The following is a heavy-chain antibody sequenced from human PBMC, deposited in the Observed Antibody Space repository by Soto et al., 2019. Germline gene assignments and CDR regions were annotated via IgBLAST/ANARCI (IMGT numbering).Heavy chain of an antibody. Sequence: SETLSLTCAVYGGSISSNKWWSWLRQPPGKGLEWIGEIYHSGSTNYNPSLKSRVTISLDKSKNQFSLKLTSVTAADSAVYYCARDDPIVVVPTSLGAMDVWGQGTTVTVSS. CDR1: GGSISSNKW. CDR3: ARDDPIVVVPTSLGAMDV. CDR2: IYHSGST. D-gene: IGHD2-2*01. V-gene: IGHV4-4*02. J-gene: IGHJ6*02.